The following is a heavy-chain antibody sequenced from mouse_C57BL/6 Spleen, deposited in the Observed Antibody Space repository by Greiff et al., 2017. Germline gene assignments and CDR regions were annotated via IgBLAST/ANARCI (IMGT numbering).Heavy chain of an antibody. D-gene: IGHD2-2*01. V-gene: IGHV1-22*01. CDR3: ARRVIYCGLGDAMGY. J-gene: IGHJ4*01. CDR1: GSTFTDYN. Sequence: VQLQQSGPELVKPGASVKMSCKASGSTFTDYNMHWVKQSHGKSLEWIGYINPNNGGTSYNQKFKGKATLTVNKSSSTAYMELRSLTSEESAVYYCARRVIYCGLGDAMGYWGQGTSVTVSS. CDR2: INPNNGGT.